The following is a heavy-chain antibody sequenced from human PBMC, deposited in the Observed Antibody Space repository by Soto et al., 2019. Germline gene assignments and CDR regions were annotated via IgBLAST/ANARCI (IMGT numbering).Heavy chain of an antibody. CDR2: ISSSSSYI. CDR1: VFTFISYS. J-gene: IGHJ4*02. D-gene: IGHD5-18*01. CDR3: AKDEGRYTYGLRDC. V-gene: IGHV3-21*01. Sequence: GWSLRLACASSVFTFISYSMNWVRQAPGKGLEWVSSISSSSSYIYYADSVKGRFTISRDNSRTTLYLQMNSLRAEDTAVYYCAKDEGRYTYGLRDCRGQGTLVTVSS.